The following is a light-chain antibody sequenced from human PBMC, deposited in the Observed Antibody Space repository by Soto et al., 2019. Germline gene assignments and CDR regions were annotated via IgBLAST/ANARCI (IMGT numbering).Light chain of an antibody. V-gene: IGKV3-20*01. Sequence: EIVLTQSPGTLSLSPGERATLSCRASQTINNNFLGWYQQKPGQAPRLLIFAASRRATGIPDRFSGSGSGTDFTLTITRLEPEDFGVYYCQQYGSSPPYTFGRGTKLDIK. CDR3: QQYGSSPPYT. CDR1: QTINNNF. J-gene: IGKJ2*01. CDR2: AAS.